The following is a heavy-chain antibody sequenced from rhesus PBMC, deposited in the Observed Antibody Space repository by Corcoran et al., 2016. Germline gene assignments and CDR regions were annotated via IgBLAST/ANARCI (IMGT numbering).Heavy chain of an antibody. CDR3: ARGGRGTYFDY. CDR2: INGNSGRT. J-gene: IGHJ4*01. V-gene: IGHV4-80*01. D-gene: IGHD5-24*01. CDR1: GGSFSSYW. Sequence: QVQLQESGPGLVKPSETLSLTCAVSGGSFSSYWWSWIRQPPGKGLEWFGEINGNSGRTNYNPSLKSRVTISKDASKNQFSLKVTSVSAADTAVYYCARGGRGTYFDYWGQGVLVTVSS.